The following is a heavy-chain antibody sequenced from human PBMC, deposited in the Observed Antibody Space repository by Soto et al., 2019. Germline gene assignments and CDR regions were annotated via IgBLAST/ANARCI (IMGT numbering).Heavy chain of an antibody. CDR2: INHSGST. J-gene: IGHJ4*02. Sequence: SETLSLTCAVYGGSFSGYYWSWIRQPPGKGLEWIGEINHSGSTNYNPSLKSRVTISVDTSKNQFSLKLSSVTAADTAVYYCARRAVVAASLGYWGQGTLVTVSS. CDR3: ARRAVVAASLGY. D-gene: IGHD2-15*01. V-gene: IGHV4-34*01. CDR1: GGSFSGYY.